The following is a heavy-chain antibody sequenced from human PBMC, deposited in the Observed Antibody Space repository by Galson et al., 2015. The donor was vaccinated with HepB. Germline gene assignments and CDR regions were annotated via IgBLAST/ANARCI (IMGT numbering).Heavy chain of an antibody. J-gene: IGHJ4*02. V-gene: IGHV3-30*18. Sequence: SLRLSCAASGFTFSSYGMHWVRQAPGKGLEWVAVISYDGSNKYYADSVKGRFTISRDNSKNTLYLQMNSLRAEDTAVYYCANSRYYDFWSVPYYWGQGTLVTVSS. CDR2: ISYDGSNK. CDR3: ANSRYYDFWSVPYY. CDR1: GFTFSSYG. D-gene: IGHD3-3*01.